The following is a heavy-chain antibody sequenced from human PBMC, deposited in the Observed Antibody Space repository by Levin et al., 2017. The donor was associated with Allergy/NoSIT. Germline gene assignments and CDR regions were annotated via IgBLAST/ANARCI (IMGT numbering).Heavy chain of an antibody. J-gene: IGHJ6*03. V-gene: IGHV4-39*01. Sequence: GSLRLSCTVSGGSISSSIYYWGWIRQPPGTGLEWIGSTHYSGITYYNPSLKSRVTISVDTSKNQFSLKLSSVTAADTAVYYCARTVRGYYYMDVWGKGTTVTVSS. D-gene: IGHD3-10*01. CDR2: THYSGIT. CDR1: GGSISSSIYY. CDR3: ARTVRGYYYMDV.